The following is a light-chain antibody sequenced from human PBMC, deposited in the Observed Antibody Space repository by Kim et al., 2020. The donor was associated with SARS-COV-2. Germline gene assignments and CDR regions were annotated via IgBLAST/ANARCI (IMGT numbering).Light chain of an antibody. CDR3: QQYNNWFSIT. V-gene: IGKV3-15*01. CDR1: QSINTN. CDR2: DAS. J-gene: IGKJ5*01. Sequence: FPGEIPTLSCRANQSINTNLVWYQQKPGQAPRSLIYDASTRATGVPPRFSGSGFGTEFTLTISSLQSEDSAIYYCQQYNNWFSITFGQGTRLEIK.